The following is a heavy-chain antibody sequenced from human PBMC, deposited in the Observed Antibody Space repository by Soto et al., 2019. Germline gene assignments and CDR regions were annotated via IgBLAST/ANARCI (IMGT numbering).Heavy chain of an antibody. CDR3: ARDRGSGFYFDY. D-gene: IGHD6-19*01. CDR1: GYTFTSYA. V-gene: IGHV1-3*01. Sequence: VASVKVSCKASGYTFTSYAMHWVRQAPGQRLEWMGWINAGNGNTKYSQKFQGRVTITRDTSASTAYMELSSLRSEDTAVYYCARDRGSGFYFDYWGQGTLVTVSS. CDR2: INAGNGNT. J-gene: IGHJ4*02.